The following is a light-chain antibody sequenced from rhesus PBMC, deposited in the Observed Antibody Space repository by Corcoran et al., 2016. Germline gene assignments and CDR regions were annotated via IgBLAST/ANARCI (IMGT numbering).Light chain of an antibody. J-gene: IGKJ1*01. CDR3: QQSSNLWT. V-gene: IGKV3-24*04. Sequence: ETVVTQSPATLSLSPGERATLSCRASQSVGSYLAWYQQKPGKAPRLLIYGASSRATGFPARFRGSGSGTDCTITISSLEPEDVGVYYCQQSSNLWTFGQGTKVEIK. CDR1: QSVGSY. CDR2: GAS.